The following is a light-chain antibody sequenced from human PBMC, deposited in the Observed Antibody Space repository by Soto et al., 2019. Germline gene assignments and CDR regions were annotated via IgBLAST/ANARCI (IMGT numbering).Light chain of an antibody. Sequence: QSVLTQPASVSGSPGQSITISCTGATTDVDGYDYVSWYQQHPGQAPKLMIFDVNNRPSGVSGRFSGSKSGDTASLTISGLQAEDDGYYYCTSYRGSASFYVCGSGTKVTV. CDR3: TSYRGSASFYV. CDR2: DVN. J-gene: IGLJ1*01. CDR1: TTDVDGYDY. V-gene: IGLV2-14*03.